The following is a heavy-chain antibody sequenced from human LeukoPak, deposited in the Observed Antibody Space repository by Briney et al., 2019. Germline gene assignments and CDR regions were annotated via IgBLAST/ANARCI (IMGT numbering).Heavy chain of an antibody. CDR3: ARMYYYDSSGYHDAFDI. CDR2: IYPGDSDT. Sequence: GESLKISCKGSRYSFTSYWIGWVRQMPGKGLEWMGIIYPGDSDTRYSPSFQGQVTISADKSISTAYLQWSSLKASDTAMYYCARMYYYDSSGYHDAFDIWGQGTMVTVSS. J-gene: IGHJ3*02. D-gene: IGHD3-22*01. V-gene: IGHV5-51*01. CDR1: RYSFTSYW.